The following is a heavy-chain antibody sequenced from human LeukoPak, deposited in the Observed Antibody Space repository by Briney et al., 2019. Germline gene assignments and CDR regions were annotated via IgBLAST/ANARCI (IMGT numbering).Heavy chain of an antibody. V-gene: IGHV3-30*09. CDR2: MSYDGRNE. CDR1: EFTFISSA. D-gene: IGHD3-22*01. J-gene: IGHJ4*02. Sequence: GGSLRLSCAASEFTFISSAMHWVRQSPGKGLEWVAFMSYDGRNEYYADSVKGRFAISRDNYKNTLHLQMNRLRPGDTAVYYCAREGGPYYHPSSPFDYWGLGTLVTVSS. CDR3: AREGGPYYHPSSPFDY.